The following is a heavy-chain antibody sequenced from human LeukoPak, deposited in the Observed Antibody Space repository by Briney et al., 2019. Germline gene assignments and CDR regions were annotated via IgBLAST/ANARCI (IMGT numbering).Heavy chain of an antibody. CDR2: INPSGGST. CDR3: ARDNDSSGYYWSYFDY. V-gene: IGHV1-46*01. Sequence: ASVKVSCKESGYTFTSYYMHWVRQAPGQGLEWMGIINPSGGSTSYAQKFQGRVTMTRDTSTSTVYMELSSLRSEDTAVYYCARDNDSSGYYWSYFDYWGQGTLVTVSS. CDR1: GYTFTSYY. J-gene: IGHJ4*02. D-gene: IGHD3-22*01.